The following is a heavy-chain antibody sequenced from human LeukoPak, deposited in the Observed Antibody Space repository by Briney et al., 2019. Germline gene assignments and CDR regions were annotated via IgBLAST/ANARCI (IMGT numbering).Heavy chain of an antibody. V-gene: IGHV3-74*01. D-gene: IGHD2-15*01. J-gene: IGHJ4*02. CDR3: TRDQIYCSGGYCYFEH. CDR2: ISSDGSST. Sequence: GGSLRLSCAASGFAFSSYWMHWVRQAPGRGLVWVSRISSDGSSTSYADSVKGRFTISRDNAKNTLYLQMNSLRAEDTAVYYCTRDQIYCSGGYCYFEHWGQGTLVTASS. CDR1: GFAFSSYW.